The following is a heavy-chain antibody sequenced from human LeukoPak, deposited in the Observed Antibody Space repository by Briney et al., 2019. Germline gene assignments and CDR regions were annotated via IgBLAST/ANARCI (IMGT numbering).Heavy chain of an antibody. CDR2: ISSSSSYT. CDR3: TRDLYGSGSY. Sequence: GGSLRLSCAASGFTFSDYYMSWIRQAPGKGLEWVSYISSSSSYTNYADSVKGRFTISRDNAKNSLYLQMNSLRAEDTAVYYCTRDLYGSGSYWGQGTLVTVSS. D-gene: IGHD3-10*01. V-gene: IGHV3-11*06. CDR1: GFTFSDYY. J-gene: IGHJ4*02.